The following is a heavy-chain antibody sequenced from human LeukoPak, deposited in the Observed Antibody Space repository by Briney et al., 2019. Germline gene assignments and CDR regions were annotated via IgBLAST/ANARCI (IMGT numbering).Heavy chain of an antibody. CDR3: AREPPDSYYFDY. CDR1: GYTFTSYY. CDR2: INPSGGST. J-gene: IGHJ4*02. V-gene: IGHV1-46*01. Sequence: ASVKVSCKASGYTFTSYYMHWVRQAPGQGLEWMGIINPSGGSTSYAQKFQGRVTMTRDMSTSTVYMELRSLRSEDTAVYYCAREPPDSYYFDYWGQGTLVTVSS.